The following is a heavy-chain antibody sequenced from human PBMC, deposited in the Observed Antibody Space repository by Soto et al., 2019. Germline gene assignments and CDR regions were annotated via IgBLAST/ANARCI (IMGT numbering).Heavy chain of an antibody. J-gene: IGHJ6*03. D-gene: IGHD2-21*01. V-gene: IGHV4-39*01. CDR3: ARTKYSTYYMDV. CDR1: GGSISSSSYY. Sequence: PSETLSLTCTVSGGSISSSSYYWGWIRQPPGKGLEWIGNIYYSGSTYYNPSLKSRVTISVDTSKSQFSLNLSSVTAADTAVYYCARTKYSTYYMDVWGKGTTVTVSS. CDR2: IYYSGST.